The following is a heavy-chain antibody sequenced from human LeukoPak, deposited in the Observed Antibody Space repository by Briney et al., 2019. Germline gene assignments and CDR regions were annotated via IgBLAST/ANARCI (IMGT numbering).Heavy chain of an antibody. Sequence: SETLSLTCTVSGGSISSYYWSWIRQPPGKGLEWIGYIYYSGSTNYNSSLKSRVTISVDTSKSQLSLKLSSVTAADTAVYYCARMYSSGWYFDLWGRGTLVTVSS. V-gene: IGHV4-59*01. D-gene: IGHD6-19*01. CDR2: IYYSGST. CDR3: ARMYSSGWYFDL. CDR1: GGSISSYY. J-gene: IGHJ2*01.